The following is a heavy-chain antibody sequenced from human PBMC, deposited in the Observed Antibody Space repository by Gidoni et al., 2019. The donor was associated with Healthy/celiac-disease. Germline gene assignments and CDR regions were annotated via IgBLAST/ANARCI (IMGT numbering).Heavy chain of an antibody. D-gene: IGHD6-13*01. CDR1: GFTFSSYG. Sequence: QVQLVESGGGVVQPGRSLRLSCAASGFTFSSYGMHWVRQAPGKGLEWVAVIWYDGSNKYYADSVKGRFTISRDNSKNTLYLQMNSLRAEDTAVYYCARELFRNSWALDYWGQGTLVTVSS. V-gene: IGHV3-33*01. CDR3: ARELFRNSWALDY. CDR2: IWYDGSNK. J-gene: IGHJ4*02.